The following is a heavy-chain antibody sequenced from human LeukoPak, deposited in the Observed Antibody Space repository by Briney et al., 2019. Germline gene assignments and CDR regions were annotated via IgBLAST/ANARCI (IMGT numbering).Heavy chain of an antibody. CDR2: IWFDGSNK. V-gene: IGHV3-33*06. CDR1: GFTFSTYG. J-gene: IGHJ4*02. CDR3: ANKYGSGSYYIG. D-gene: IGHD3-10*01. Sequence: GGSLRLSCAASGFTFSTYGMHWVRQAPGRGLEWVAVIWFDGSNKYNADSVRGRFTISRDNSKNTLYLQMNSLRAEDTAIYYCANKYGSGSYYIGWGQGTLVTVSS.